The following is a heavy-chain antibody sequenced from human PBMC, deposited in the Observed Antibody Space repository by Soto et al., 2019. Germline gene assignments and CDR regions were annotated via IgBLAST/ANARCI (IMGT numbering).Heavy chain of an antibody. Sequence: QVQLQQWGAGLLKPSETLSLTCAVYGGSFSGYYWSWIRQPPGKGLEWIGEINHSGSTNYNPSLKSRVTISVDTSKNQFSLKLSSVTAADTAVYYCACHSITIFGVVIPSYYYYGMDVWGQGTTVTVSS. CDR1: GGSFSGYY. CDR2: INHSGST. J-gene: IGHJ6*02. CDR3: ACHSITIFGVVIPSYYYYGMDV. V-gene: IGHV4-34*01. D-gene: IGHD3-3*01.